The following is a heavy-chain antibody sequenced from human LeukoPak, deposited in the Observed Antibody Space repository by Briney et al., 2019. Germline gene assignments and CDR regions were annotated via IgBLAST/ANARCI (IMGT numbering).Heavy chain of an antibody. D-gene: IGHD3-10*01. J-gene: IGHJ3*02. CDR3: AKDAGPMVRGVIGDAFHI. Sequence: GRSLRLSCAASGFTFSSYAMHWVRQAPGKGLEWVSGISGSGGSTYFADSVKGRFTISRDNSKNTLYLQMNSLRAEDTAVYYCAKDAGPMVRGVIGDAFHIWGQGTMVTVSS. CDR2: ISGSGGST. V-gene: IGHV3-23*01. CDR1: GFTFSSYA.